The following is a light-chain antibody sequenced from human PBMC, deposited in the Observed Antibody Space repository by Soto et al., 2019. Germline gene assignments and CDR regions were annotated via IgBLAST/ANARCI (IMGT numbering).Light chain of an antibody. CDR3: AAWDDSLNGRYV. CDR1: SSNIGAGFD. Sequence: QSVLTQPPSVSGAPGQRVTISCSGNSSNIGAGFDVHWYQQLPGTAPKLLIYSNNQRPSGVPDRFSGSKSGTSASLAISGLQSEDEADYYCAAWDDSLNGRYVFGTGTKVTVL. CDR2: SNN. V-gene: IGLV1-44*01. J-gene: IGLJ1*01.